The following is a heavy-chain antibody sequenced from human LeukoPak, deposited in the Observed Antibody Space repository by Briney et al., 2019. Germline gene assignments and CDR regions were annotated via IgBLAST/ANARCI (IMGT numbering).Heavy chain of an antibody. J-gene: IGHJ4*02. Sequence: SETLSLTCAVYGGSFSGYYWSWIRQPPGKGLEWIGEINHSGSTNYNPSLKSRVTISVDTSKNQFSLKLSSVTAADTAVCYCARGQGYSDYGDYWGQGTLVTVSS. V-gene: IGHV4-34*01. CDR2: INHSGST. CDR1: GGSFSGYY. D-gene: IGHD2-21*01. CDR3: ARGQGYSDYGDY.